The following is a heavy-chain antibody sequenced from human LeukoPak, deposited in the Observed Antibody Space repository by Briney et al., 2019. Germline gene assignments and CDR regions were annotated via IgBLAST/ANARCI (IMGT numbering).Heavy chain of an antibody. CDR3: ARNNFGVAEYNWFDP. Sequence: ASVKVSCKASGGTFSSYAISWVRQAPGQGLEWMGGIIPIFGTANYAQKFQGRVTITADESTSTAYMELSSLRSEDTAVYYCARNNFGVAEYNWFDPWGQGTLVTVSS. J-gene: IGHJ5*02. CDR2: IIPIFGTA. D-gene: IGHD6-19*01. CDR1: GGTFSSYA. V-gene: IGHV1-69*13.